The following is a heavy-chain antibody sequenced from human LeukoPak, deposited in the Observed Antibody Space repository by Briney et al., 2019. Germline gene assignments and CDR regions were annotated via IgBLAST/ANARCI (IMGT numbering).Heavy chain of an antibody. Sequence: SETLSLTCTVSGGSISSYYWSWIRQPPGKGLEWIGGLYYTGRTYYNPSLKSRLTISVDTSRNQFSLMLASVTATDTAVYYCARRVAGPGCFDYWGQGSLVTVSS. CDR2: LYYTGRT. CDR3: ARRVAGPGCFDY. CDR1: GGSISSYY. J-gene: IGHJ4*02. V-gene: IGHV4-39*01. D-gene: IGHD6-19*01.